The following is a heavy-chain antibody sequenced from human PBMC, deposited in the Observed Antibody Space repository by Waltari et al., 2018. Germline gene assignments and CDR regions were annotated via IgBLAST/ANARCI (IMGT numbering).Heavy chain of an antibody. CDR1: GFTLSDFW. J-gene: IGHJ4*02. CDR2: INEDGSRI. Sequence: EVQLVQSGGDLGQPGGALRLTCAASGFTLSDFWIHWVRQAPGKGLVGVERINEDGSRIDYAESVKGRFTISRDYAQNTMYLQMNSLRAEDTADYYCVRDMFGPLDYWGQGTLVTVSS. V-gene: IGHV3-74*01. D-gene: IGHD3-10*02. CDR3: VRDMFGPLDY.